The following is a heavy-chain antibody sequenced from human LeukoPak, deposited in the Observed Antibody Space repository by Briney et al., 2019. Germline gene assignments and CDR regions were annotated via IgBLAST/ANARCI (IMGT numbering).Heavy chain of an antibody. D-gene: IGHD5/OR15-5a*01. V-gene: IGHV1-18*01. Sequence: ASVTVSCTASGYTFTSYGISWVRQAPGQGLEWMGWISAYNGNANYAQKLQGRVTMTTDTSTSTAYMELRSLRSDDTAVYYCARRADLSTPRVAFVIWGEGRMVTVSS. CDR3: ARRADLSTPRVAFVI. CDR1: GYTFTSYG. CDR2: ISAYNGNA. J-gene: IGHJ3*02.